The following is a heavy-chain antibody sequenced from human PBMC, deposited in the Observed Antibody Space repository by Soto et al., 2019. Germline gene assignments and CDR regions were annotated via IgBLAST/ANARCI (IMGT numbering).Heavy chain of an antibody. D-gene: IGHD6-19*01. Sequence: ASVKVSCKASGYTFTVYDMPWVRQAPGQGLEWMGWINPNSGGTNYAQKFQGWVTMTRDTSISTAYMELSRLRSDDTAVYYCARDLRTTETGYSSGWYYPYYYYGMDLWGQGTTVTVSS. CDR2: INPNSGGT. CDR3: ARDLRTTETGYSSGWYYPYYYYGMDL. V-gene: IGHV1-2*04. CDR1: GYTFTVYD. J-gene: IGHJ6*02.